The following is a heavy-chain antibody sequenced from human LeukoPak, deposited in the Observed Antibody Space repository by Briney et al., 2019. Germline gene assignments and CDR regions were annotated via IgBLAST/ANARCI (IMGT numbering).Heavy chain of an antibody. CDR3: ARVSIVYGMDV. V-gene: IGHV4-34*01. J-gene: IGHJ6*02. Sequence: SETLSLTCAVYGGSFSGYYWSWIRQPPGKGLEWIGEINHSGSTNYNPSLKSRVTISVDTSKNQFSLKLSSVTAADTAVYYCARVSIVYGMDVWGQGTTVTVSS. CDR1: GGSFSGYY. D-gene: IGHD3-3*02. CDR2: INHSGST.